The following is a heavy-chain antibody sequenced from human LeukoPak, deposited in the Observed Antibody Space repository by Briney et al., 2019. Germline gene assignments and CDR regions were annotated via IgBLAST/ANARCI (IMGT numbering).Heavy chain of an antibody. Sequence: PGGSLRLSCAASGFTFDNHALAWVRQTPGRGLEWVATITGRSGSTYYADSVRGRFTISRDNSQNRLYLQMNSLRVLDTATYYCVRSSSIMALNYLDLWGQGTLVPVSS. CDR1: GFTFDNHA. V-gene: IGHV3-23*01. CDR3: VRSSSIMALNYLDL. D-gene: IGHD3-16*01. J-gene: IGHJ4*02. CDR2: ITGRSGST.